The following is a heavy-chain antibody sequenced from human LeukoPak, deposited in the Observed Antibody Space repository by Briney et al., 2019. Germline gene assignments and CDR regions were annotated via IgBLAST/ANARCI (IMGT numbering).Heavy chain of an antibody. Sequence: PSETLSLTCGVSGGSISSTNYWTWVRQLPGKGLEWIGVVNLQGGTNYNPPLMGRGAISVDTPENHISLQLTSVTAADTAVYYCAREGGPYRPLDYSGQGALVTVPS. V-gene: IGHV4-4*02. CDR1: GGSISSTNY. J-gene: IGHJ4*02. CDR3: AREGGPYRPLDY. CDR2: VNLQGGT.